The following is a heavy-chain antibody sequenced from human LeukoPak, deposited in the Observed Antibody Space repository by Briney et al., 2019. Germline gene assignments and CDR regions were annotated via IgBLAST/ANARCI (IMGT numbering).Heavy chain of an antibody. V-gene: IGHV4-39*07. CDR3: ARGVKSTNPFDY. CDR2: IYYSGST. J-gene: IGHJ4*02. CDR1: GDSISSSSYY. Sequence: SETLSLTCTVSGDSISSSSYYWGWIRQPPGKGLEWIGSIYYSGSTYYNPSLKSRVTISVDTSKNQFSLKLSSVTAADTAVYYCARGVKSTNPFDYWGQGTLVTVSS. D-gene: IGHD1/OR15-1a*01.